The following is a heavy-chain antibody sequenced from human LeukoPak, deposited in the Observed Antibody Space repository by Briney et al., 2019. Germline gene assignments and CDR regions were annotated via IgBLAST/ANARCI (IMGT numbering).Heavy chain of an antibody. D-gene: IGHD6-13*01. Sequence: GGSLRLSCAASGFTFSSYSMNWVRQAPGKGLEWVSYISSSSSTIYYADSVKGRFTISRDNAKNSLYLQMNSLRAEDTAVYYCARVHSSSWSFIDYWGQGTLVTVSS. J-gene: IGHJ4*02. CDR3: ARVHSSSWSFIDY. CDR1: GFTFSSYS. V-gene: IGHV3-48*01. CDR2: ISSSSSTI.